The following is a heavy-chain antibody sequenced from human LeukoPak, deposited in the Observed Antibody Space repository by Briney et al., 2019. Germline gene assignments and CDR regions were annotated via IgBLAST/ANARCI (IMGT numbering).Heavy chain of an antibody. D-gene: IGHD3-10*02. CDR2: ISPSGSTT. CDR3: AELGITMIGGV. V-gene: IGHV3-23*01. J-gene: IGHJ6*04. CDR1: GFTFYNYG. Sequence: GGSLRLSCAVSGFTFYNYGMSWVRQAPGKGLEWVSSISPSGSTTYYADSVKGRFTISRDNSKNTLYLQMNSLRAEDTAVYYCAELGITMIGGVWGKGTTVTISS.